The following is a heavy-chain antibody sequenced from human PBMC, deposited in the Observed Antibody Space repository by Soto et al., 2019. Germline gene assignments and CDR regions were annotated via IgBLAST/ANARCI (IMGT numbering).Heavy chain of an antibody. CDR1: GDSSFTVDDF. D-gene: IGHD2-15*01. CDR2: IYKSATT. Sequence: SETLCHTCSVSGDSSFTVDDFWAWIRQPPGQALEYIGYIYKSATTYYNPSFESRVAISLDTSKSQFSLNVTSVTAADTAVYFCARGRYCLTGRCFPNWFDSWGQGTLLTVSS. J-gene: IGHJ5*01. V-gene: IGHV4-30-4*01. CDR3: ARGRYCLTGRCFPNWFDS.